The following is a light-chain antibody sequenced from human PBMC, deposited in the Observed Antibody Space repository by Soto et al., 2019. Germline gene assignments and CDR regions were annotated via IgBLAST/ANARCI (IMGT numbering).Light chain of an antibody. CDR1: QSISSSS. Sequence: EIVLTQSPGTLSLSPGERATLSCRTSQSISSSSLAWYHHKPGQAPSLLIYGASSRATVIPDRFSGSGSGTDFTLTISRLEPEDFAVYYCHQYGDSSYTFGLGTKLEIK. V-gene: IGKV3-20*01. CDR3: HQYGDSSYT. CDR2: GAS. J-gene: IGKJ2*01.